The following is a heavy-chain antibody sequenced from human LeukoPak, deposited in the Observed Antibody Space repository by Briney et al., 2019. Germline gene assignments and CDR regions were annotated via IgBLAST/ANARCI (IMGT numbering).Heavy chain of an antibody. Sequence: PSETLSLTCTVSGGSVSSGSSFWSWSRQPPGKGLEWIGYIYHSGSTNYNPSLKSRVTISVDTSKSQLSLKLNSVTAADTAVYYCARDRNYYDSSGFQEYYFDYWGQGTLVTVSS. V-gene: IGHV4-61*01. J-gene: IGHJ4*02. CDR1: GGSVSSGSSF. D-gene: IGHD3-22*01. CDR2: IYHSGST. CDR3: ARDRNYYDSSGFQEYYFDY.